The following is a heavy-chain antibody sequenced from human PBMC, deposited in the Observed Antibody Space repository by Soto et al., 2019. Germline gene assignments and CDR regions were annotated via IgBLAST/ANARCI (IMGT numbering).Heavy chain of an antibody. CDR1: GYPVTAYY. D-gene: IGHD3-3*01. CDR3: ARGGGVGVAGSAAFDM. Sequence: QLHLVQSGAVVKKPGASVTVSCSASGYPVTAYYMHWVRQAPGRGLAWMGGINPATGAAKYTQTFQGRFTMTRDTTTSTVFMELSGLTSEDTAVFYCARGGGVGVAGSAAFDMWGQGTLVTVSS. J-gene: IGHJ3*02. CDR2: INPATGAA. V-gene: IGHV1-2*02.